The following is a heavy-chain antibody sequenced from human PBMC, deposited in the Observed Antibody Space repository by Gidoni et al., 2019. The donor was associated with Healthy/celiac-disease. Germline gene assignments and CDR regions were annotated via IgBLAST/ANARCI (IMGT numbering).Heavy chain of an antibody. CDR2: ISSSSSTI. V-gene: IGHV3-48*01. Sequence: EVQLVESVGGLVQPGGSLRLSCAASGFTFSSYSMNWVRQAPGKGLEWVSYISSSSSTIYYADSVKGRFTISRDNAKNSLYLQMNSLRAEDTAVYYCARGSGYDFYYYYYGMDVWGQGTTVTVSS. CDR3: ARGSGYDFYYYYYGMDV. CDR1: GFTFSSYS. J-gene: IGHJ6*02. D-gene: IGHD5-12*01.